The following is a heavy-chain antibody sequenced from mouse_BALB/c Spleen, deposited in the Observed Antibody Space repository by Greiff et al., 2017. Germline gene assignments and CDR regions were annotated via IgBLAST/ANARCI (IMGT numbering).Heavy chain of an antibody. V-gene: IGHV5-9-4*01. Sequence: EVQGVESGGGLVKPGGSLKLSCAASGFTFSSYAMSWVRQSPEKRLEWVAEISSGGSYTYYPDTVTGRFTMSRDNAKNTLYLEMSSLRSEDTAMYYCAREDDYEAWFAYWGQGTLVTVSA. J-gene: IGHJ3*01. CDR3: AREDDYEAWFAY. D-gene: IGHD2-4*01. CDR2: ISSGGSYT. CDR1: GFTFSSYA.